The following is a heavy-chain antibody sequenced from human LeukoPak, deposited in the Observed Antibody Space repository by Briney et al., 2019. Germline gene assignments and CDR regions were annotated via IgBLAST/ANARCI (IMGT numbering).Heavy chain of an antibody. CDR1: GFTFSDYY. CDR3: ARDQRGYYGSGSLYYFDY. V-gene: IGHV3-11*06. CDR2: ISSSSSYI. J-gene: IGHJ4*02. Sequence: PGGSLRLSCAASGFTFSDYYMSWVRQAPGKGLEWVSFISSSSSYIYYADSVKGRFTISRDNAKNSLYLQMNSLRAEDTAVYYCARDQRGYYGSGSLYYFDYWGQGTLVTVSS. D-gene: IGHD3-10*01.